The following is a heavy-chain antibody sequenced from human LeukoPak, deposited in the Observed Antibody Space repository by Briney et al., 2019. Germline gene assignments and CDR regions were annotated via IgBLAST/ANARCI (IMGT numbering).Heavy chain of an antibody. D-gene: IGHD2-8*02. CDR2: IYHSGRS. V-gene: IGHV4-31*03. CDR3: ARDQVESTGGTCQSRVGFDF. J-gene: IGHJ4*02. CDR1: GDSISNGVKY. Sequence: SETLSLTCTVSGDSISNGVKYWSWIRQHPGRGLEWIGYIYHSGRSYYNPSLKSRITMSVDTSKNQFSLNLSSVTAADTAVYYCARDQVESTGGTCQSRVGFDFWGQGTLVTVSS.